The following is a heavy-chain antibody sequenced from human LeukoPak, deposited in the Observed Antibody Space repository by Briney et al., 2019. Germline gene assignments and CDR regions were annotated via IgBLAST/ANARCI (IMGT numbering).Heavy chain of an antibody. Sequence: GGSLRLSCAASGFTVSSNYMSWVRQAPGEGLEWVSVIYSGGSTYYADSVKGRFTISRDNSKNTLYLQMNSLRAEDTAVYYCARSPSNTYYYDSSGPMNGPLDYWGQGTLVTVSS. CDR1: GFTVSSNY. CDR3: ARSPSNTYYYDSSGPMNGPLDY. D-gene: IGHD3-22*01. V-gene: IGHV3-66*01. CDR2: IYSGGST. J-gene: IGHJ4*02.